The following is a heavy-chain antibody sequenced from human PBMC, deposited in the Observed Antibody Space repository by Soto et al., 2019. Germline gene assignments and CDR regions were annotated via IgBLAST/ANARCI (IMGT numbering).Heavy chain of an antibody. CDR3: ARERGEYDSGWYIDS. J-gene: IGHJ4*02. D-gene: IGHD6-19*01. CDR2: ISSRSSLI. V-gene: IGHV3-21*06. CDR1: GFSFSSHS. Sequence: GVLRLSCAASGFSFSSHSFNWVRQAPGQGLEWIAYISSRSSLIFYADSVRGRFVISRDNALNSLYLQMNSPRDEDTAIYYCARERGEYDSGWYIDSWGQGTPVTVS.